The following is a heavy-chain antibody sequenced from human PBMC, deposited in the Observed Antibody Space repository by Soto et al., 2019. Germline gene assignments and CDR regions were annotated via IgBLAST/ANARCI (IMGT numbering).Heavy chain of an antibody. CDR1: GFTFSSYS. D-gene: IGHD2-15*01. CDR2: ISSSSSYI. Sequence: PGGSLRLSCAAPGFTFSSYSMNWVRQAPGKGLEWVSSISSSSSYIYYADSVKGRFTISRDNAKNSLYLQMNSLRAEDTAVYYCARVVVAAPDYWGQGTLVTVSS. J-gene: IGHJ4*02. V-gene: IGHV3-21*01. CDR3: ARVVVAAPDY.